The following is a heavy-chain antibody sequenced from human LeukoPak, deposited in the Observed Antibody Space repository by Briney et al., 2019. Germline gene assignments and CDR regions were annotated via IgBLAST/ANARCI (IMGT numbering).Heavy chain of an antibody. J-gene: IGHJ4*02. V-gene: IGHV4-31*03. CDR3: ARADYGSGSYYIGFDY. CDR2: IYYSGST. Sequence: SQTLSLTCTVSGGSISSGGYYWSWIRQHPGKGLEWIGYIYYSGSTYYNPSLKSRVTISVDTSKNRFSLKLSSVTAADTAVYYCARADYGSGSYYIGFDYWGQGTLVTVSS. D-gene: IGHD3-10*01. CDR1: GGSISSGGYY.